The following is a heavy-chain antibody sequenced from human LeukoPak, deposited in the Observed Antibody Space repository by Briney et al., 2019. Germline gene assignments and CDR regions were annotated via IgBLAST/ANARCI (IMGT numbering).Heavy chain of an antibody. V-gene: IGHV3-33*01. CDR3: ARAGKEALLWYGELSPFDY. Sequence: GGSLRLSCAASGFSFNNYGMHWVRQAPGKGLEWVAVIWYDGSNKYYADSVKGRFTISRDNSKNTLYLKMNSLRAEDTAVYYCARAGKEALLWYGELSPFDYWGQGTLVTVSS. CDR2: IWYDGSNK. D-gene: IGHD3-10*01. CDR1: GFSFNNYG. J-gene: IGHJ4*02.